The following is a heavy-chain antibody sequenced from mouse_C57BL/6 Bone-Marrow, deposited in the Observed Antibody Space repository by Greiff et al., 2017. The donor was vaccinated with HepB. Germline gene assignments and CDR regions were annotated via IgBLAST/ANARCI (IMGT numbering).Heavy chain of an antibody. V-gene: IGHV5-4*01. D-gene: IGHD1-1*01. CDR3: ARENYYGSSSWYFDV. CDR1: GFTFSSYA. CDR2: ISDGGSYT. J-gene: IGHJ1*03. Sequence: EVMLVESGGGLVKPGGSPKLSCAASGFTFSSYAMSWVRQTPEKRLEWVATISDGGSYTYYPDNVKGRFTISRDNAKNNLYLQMSHLKSEDTAMYYCARENYYGSSSWYFDVWGTGTTVTVSS.